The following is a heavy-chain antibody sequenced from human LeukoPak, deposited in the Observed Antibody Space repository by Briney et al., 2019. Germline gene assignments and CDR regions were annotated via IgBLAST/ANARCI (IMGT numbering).Heavy chain of an antibody. Sequence: PGGSLRLSCAASGFTSSSYAMHWVRQAPGKGLEWVAVISYDGSNKYYADSVKGRFTISRDNSKNTLYLQMNSLRAEDTAVYYCAPPSERGVTGYWGQGTLVTVSS. CDR3: APPSERGVTGY. J-gene: IGHJ4*02. CDR1: GFTSSSYA. V-gene: IGHV3-30*04. CDR2: ISYDGSNK. D-gene: IGHD3-10*01.